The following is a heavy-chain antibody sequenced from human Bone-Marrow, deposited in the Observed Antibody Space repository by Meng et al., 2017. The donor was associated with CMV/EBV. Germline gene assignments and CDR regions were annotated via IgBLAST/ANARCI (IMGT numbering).Heavy chain of an antibody. J-gene: IGHJ6*02. CDR3: ARVRWGKWELTGFYYYYGMDV. D-gene: IGHD1-26*01. V-gene: IGHV4-4*02. CDR1: GGSISSINW. Sequence: SETLSLTCAVSGGSISSINWWSWVRQPPGKGLEWIGEIYHSGSTNYNTSLKSRVTISVDKSKNQFSLKRSSVTAADTVVYYCARVRWGKWELTGFYYYYGMDVWGQGTTVTVSS. CDR2: IYHSGST.